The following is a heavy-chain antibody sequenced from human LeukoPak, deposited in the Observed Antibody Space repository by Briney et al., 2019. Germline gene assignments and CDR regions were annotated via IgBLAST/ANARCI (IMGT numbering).Heavy chain of an antibody. CDR3: ARESSSTASHSFDY. J-gene: IGHJ4*02. D-gene: IGHD4-17*01. CDR2: ISISISTV. V-gene: IGHV3-48*02. CDR1: RCTFSRYS. Sequence: GGTLRLSCAASRCTFSRYSMNWVRQAPGKGMDRISYISISISTVFYAVSVKCRFTSSRDNAKNSLYLQMNSLRDEDTAVYYCARESSSTASHSFDYWGQGTLVTVSS.